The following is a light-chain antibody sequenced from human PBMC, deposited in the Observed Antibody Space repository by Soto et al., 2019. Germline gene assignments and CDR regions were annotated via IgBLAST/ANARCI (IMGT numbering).Light chain of an antibody. Sequence: EVVMTQSPATLSVSLGERATLSCRASQSVNSKLAWYQQKPGQAPRLLIYGASSRATGIPDRFSGSGSGTDFTLTISSLQPEDFATYSCQQSYTTPWTFGLGTKVDIK. V-gene: IGKV3D-15*01. CDR3: QQSYTTPWT. J-gene: IGKJ1*01. CDR1: QSVNSK. CDR2: GAS.